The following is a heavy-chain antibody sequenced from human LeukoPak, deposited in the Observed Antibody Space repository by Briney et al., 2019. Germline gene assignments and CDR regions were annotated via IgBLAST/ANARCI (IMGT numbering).Heavy chain of an antibody. CDR2: ISSSSSNI. CDR1: GFTFSSYS. D-gene: IGHD6-13*01. J-gene: IGHJ6*02. Sequence: GGSLRLSCAASGFTFSSYSMNWVRQAPGKGLECISAISSSSSNIYYADSVKGRFTISRDNAKNSLYLQMNSLRVEDTAVYYCARDPPSVAAVGYSMDVWGRGTTVTVSS. V-gene: IGHV3-48*04. CDR3: ARDPPSVAAVGYSMDV.